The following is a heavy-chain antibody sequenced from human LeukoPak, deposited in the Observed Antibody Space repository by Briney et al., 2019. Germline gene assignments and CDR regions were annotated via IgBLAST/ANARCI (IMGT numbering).Heavy chain of an antibody. CDR3: ARKPGAVDY. CDR1: GFTFSDYY. V-gene: IGHV3-11*04. D-gene: IGHD3-10*01. J-gene: IGHJ4*02. Sequence: GGSLRLSCAGSGFTFSDYYMSWLRQAPGKGLEWISYISSSGSTTYYADSAKGRFTISRDNAKNSLYLQMNSLRAEDTAVYYCARKPGAVDYWGQGTLVTVSS. CDR2: ISSSGSTT.